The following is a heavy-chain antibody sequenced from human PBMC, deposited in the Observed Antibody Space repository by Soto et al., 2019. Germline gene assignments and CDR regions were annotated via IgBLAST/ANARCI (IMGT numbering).Heavy chain of an antibody. CDR2: IFTTGIT. CDR1: GFDVSGFY. CDR3: ARERYSYGFDY. J-gene: IGHJ4*02. V-gene: IGHV3-53*01. Sequence: GGSLRLSCAASGFDVSGFYMNWVRQAPGKGLEWVSVIFTTGITYYADSVKGRFTISRDDSTNTLYLQMNSLRAEDTAVYYCARERYSYGFDYWGQGTVVTVSS. D-gene: IGHD5-18*01.